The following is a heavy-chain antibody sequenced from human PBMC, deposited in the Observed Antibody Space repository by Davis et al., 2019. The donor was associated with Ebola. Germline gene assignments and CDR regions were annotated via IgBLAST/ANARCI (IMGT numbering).Heavy chain of an antibody. CDR3: ARANRGDYYDSSGYYGRPYYFDY. CDR1: GGSISSSSYY. J-gene: IGHJ4*02. V-gene: IGHV4-31*03. CDR2: IYYSGST. D-gene: IGHD3-22*01. Sequence: LRLSCTVSGGSISSSSYYWSWIRQHPGKGLEWIGYIYYSGSTYYNPSLKSRVTISVDTSKNQFSLKLSSVIAADTAVYYCARANRGDYYDSSGYYGRPYYFDYWGQGTLVTVSS.